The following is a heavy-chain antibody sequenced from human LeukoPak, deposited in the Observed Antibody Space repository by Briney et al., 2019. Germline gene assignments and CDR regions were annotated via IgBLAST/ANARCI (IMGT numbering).Heavy chain of an antibody. CDR3: ARVSLDYDYVWGSYSN. CDR1: GGSISSYY. V-gene: IGHV4-59*01. D-gene: IGHD3-16*01. J-gene: IGHJ4*02. Sequence: SETLSLTCTVSGGSISSYYWSWIRQPPGKALEWIGYIYYSGSTNYNPSLKSRVTISVDTSKNQFSLKLSSVTAADTAVYYCARVSLDYDYVWGSYSNWGQGTLVTVSS. CDR2: IYYSGST.